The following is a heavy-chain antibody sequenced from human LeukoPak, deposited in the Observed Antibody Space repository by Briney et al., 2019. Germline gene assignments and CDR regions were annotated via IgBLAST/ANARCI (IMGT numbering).Heavy chain of an antibody. CDR2: ISPIGGST. D-gene: IGHD3-10*01. V-gene: IGHV1-46*01. CDR3: AYGEYFYDCSHY. Sequence: GASVKVSFKASGYTSPNHYVNWVRQAPGQGLEWMGIISPIGGSTNYAQRFQGRVTMTGDTSTSTVYMELTSLRAEDTAVYYCAYGEYFYDCSHYWGQGTLVTVSS. J-gene: IGHJ4*02. CDR1: GYTSPNHY.